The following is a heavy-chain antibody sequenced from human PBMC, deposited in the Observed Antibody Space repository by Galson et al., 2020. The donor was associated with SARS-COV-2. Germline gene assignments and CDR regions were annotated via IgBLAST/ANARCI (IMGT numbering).Heavy chain of an antibody. D-gene: IGHD3-22*01. CDR3: ARDRPDYYDSSGFDY. V-gene: IGHV3-21*01. CDR1: GFTFSSYS. CDR2: ISSSSSYI. J-gene: IGHJ4*02. Sequence: NAGGSLRLSCAASGFTFSSYSMNWVRQAPGKGLEWVSSISSSSSYIYYADSVKGRFTISRDNAKNSLYLQMNSLRAEDTAVYYCARDRPDYYDSSGFDYWGQGTLVTVSS.